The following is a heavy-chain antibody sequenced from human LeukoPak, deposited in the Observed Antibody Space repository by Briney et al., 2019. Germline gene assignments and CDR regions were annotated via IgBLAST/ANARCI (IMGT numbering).Heavy chain of an antibody. J-gene: IGHJ4*02. CDR2: IKSKTDGGTT. CDR1: GFTFRNAR. CDR3: TTVTIKVY. D-gene: IGHD1-1*01. V-gene: IGHV3-15*01. Sequence: GGSLRLSCAASGFTFRNARMSWVRQAPGKGLEWVGLIKSKTDGGTTDYAAPVKGRFTISRDDSKNTLYLQMNSLKTEDTAVYYCTTVTIKVYWGQGTLVTVSS.